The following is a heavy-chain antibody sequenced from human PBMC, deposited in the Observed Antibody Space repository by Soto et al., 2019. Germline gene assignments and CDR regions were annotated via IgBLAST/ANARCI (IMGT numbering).Heavy chain of an antibody. CDR2: INPYSGNT. CDR1: GYTFTSHD. D-gene: IGHD6-6*01. CDR3: SSLSSMDV. J-gene: IGHJ6*02. V-gene: IGHV1-8*01. Sequence: WASVKVSCKASGYTFTSHDIHWLRQASGQGLEWMGSINPYSGNTAFAPKFQDRIAMTRDTSITTAYVELNSLSSGDTAVYFCSSLSSMDVWGQGTTVTVSS.